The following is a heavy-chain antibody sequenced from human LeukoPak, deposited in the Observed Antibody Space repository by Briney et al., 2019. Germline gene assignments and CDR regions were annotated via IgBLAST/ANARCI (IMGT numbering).Heavy chain of an antibody. J-gene: IGHJ4*02. Sequence: GGSLRLSCAASGFTFSIYGMHWVRQAPGKGLEWVASIKQDGSEKYYVDSVKGRVTISRDNAKNSLYLQMNSLRAEDTAVYYCARVFGAGYSDYWGQGTLVTVSS. CDR2: IKQDGSEK. D-gene: IGHD4/OR15-4a*01. V-gene: IGHV3-7*01. CDR3: ARVFGAGYSDY. CDR1: GFTFSIYG.